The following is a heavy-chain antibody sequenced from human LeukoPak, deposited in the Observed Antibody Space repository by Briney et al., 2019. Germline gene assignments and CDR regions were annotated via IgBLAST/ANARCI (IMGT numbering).Heavy chain of an antibody. V-gene: IGHV3-23*01. CDR2: ISGSGGST. CDR1: GFTVSSNS. Sequence: GGSLRLSCTVSGFTVSSNSMSWVRQAPGKGLEWVSAISGSGGSTYYADSVKGRFTISRDNSKNTLYLQMNSLRAEDTAVYYCAKDKLQWPSSSVDYWGQGTLVTVSS. D-gene: IGHD6-19*01. CDR3: AKDKLQWPSSSVDY. J-gene: IGHJ4*02.